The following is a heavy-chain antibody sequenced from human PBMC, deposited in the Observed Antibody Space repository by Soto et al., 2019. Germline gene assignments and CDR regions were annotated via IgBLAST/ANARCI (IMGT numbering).Heavy chain of an antibody. CDR2: RGHSSYNT. D-gene: IGHD3-10*01. V-gene: IGHV3-23*01. CDR1: GFTFSSYS. CDR3: AKRGGTMASYYFDY. J-gene: IGHJ4*02. Sequence: GGSLRLSCAASGFTFSSYSMNWVRQAPGKGLEWVSSRGHSSYNTYYADSVQGRFSLSRDSSKNTLFLHMTGLRAHATAIYYCAKRGGTMASYYFDYWGQGTLVTVSS.